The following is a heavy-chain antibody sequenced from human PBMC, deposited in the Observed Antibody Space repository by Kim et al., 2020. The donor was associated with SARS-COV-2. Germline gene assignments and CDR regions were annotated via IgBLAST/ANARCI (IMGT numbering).Heavy chain of an antibody. J-gene: IGHJ4*01. Sequence: GGSLRLSCAASGFTFSDYYMSWIRQAPGKGLEWVSYISSSSSYTNYADXVKGXXXXXXXTAXXSLYXXMNSLRAEDTXXXYCXXXLGXXGXDYWXXGT. D-gene: IGHD6-19*01. CDR1: GFTFSDYY. CDR2: ISSSSSYT. CDR3: XXXLGXXGXDY. V-gene: IGHV3-11*06.